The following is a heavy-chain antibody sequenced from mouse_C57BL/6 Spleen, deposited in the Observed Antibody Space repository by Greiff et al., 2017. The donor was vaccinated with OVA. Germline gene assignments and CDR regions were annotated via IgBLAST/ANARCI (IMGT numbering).Heavy chain of an antibody. CDR2: IDPNSGGT. CDR1: GYTFTSYW. CDR3: ARTPSYYSNNYYAMDD. Sequence: QVHVKQPGAELVKPGASVKLSCKASGYTFTSYWMHWVKQRPGRGLEWIGRIDPNSGGTKYNEKFKSKATLTVDKPSSTAYMQLSSLTSEDSAVYYYARTPSYYSNNYYAMDDWGQGTSVTVSS. V-gene: IGHV1-72*01. D-gene: IGHD2-5*01. J-gene: IGHJ4*01.